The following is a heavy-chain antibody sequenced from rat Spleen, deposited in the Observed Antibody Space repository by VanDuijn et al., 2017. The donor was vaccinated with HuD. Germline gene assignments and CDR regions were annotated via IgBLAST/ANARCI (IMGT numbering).Heavy chain of an antibody. Sequence: EVQLVESDGGLVQPGRSLKLSCATSGFTFSDCYMAWVRQAPTKGLEWVATISSDGSSTYYRDSVKGRFTVSRNNAKTTLDLEMDSLRSEETATYYCKRSIYTTDYYYAKGYYVMDAWGQGASVTVSS. J-gene: IGHJ4*01. CDR1: GFTFSDCY. D-gene: IGHD1-6*01. CDR3: KRSIYTTDYYYAKGYYVMDA. V-gene: IGHV5-29*01. CDR2: ISSDGSST.